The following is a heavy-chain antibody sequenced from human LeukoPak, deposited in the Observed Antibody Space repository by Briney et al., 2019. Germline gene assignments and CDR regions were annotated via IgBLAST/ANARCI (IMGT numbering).Heavy chain of an antibody. D-gene: IGHD2-2*01. CDR3: ARGGGRVVPAAIPLGY. J-gene: IGHJ4*02. Sequence: GGSLRLSCAASGFTFSSYSMNWVRQAPGKGLEWVSYISSSSSTIYYADSVKGRFTISRDNAKNSLYLQMNSLRAEDTAVYYCARGGGRVVPAAIPLGYWGQGTLVTVSS. CDR1: GFTFSSYS. CDR2: ISSSSSTI. V-gene: IGHV3-48*01.